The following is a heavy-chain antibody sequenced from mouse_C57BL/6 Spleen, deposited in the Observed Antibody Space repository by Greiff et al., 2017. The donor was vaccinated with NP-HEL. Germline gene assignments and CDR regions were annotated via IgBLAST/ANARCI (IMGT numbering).Heavy chain of an antibody. V-gene: IGHV10-1*01. CDR1: GFSFNTYA. Sequence: EVQRVESGGGLVQPKGSLKLSCAASGFSFNTYAMNWVRQAPGKGLEWVARIRSKSNNYATYYADSVKDRFTISRDDSESMLYLQMNNLKTEDTSMDYCLRPGDYDYDWGFAYWGQGTLVTVSA. D-gene: IGHD2-4*01. CDR2: IRSKSNNYAT. CDR3: LRPGDYDYDWGFAY. J-gene: IGHJ3*01.